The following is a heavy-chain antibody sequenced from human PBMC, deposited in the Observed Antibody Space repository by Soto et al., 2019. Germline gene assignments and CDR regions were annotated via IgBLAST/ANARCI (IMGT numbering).Heavy chain of an antibody. Sequence: GGSLRLSCAASGFTVSSNYMSWVRQAPGKGLEWVSVIYSGGSTYYADSVKGRFTISRDNSKNTLYLQMNSLRAEDTAVYYCARTSRLWFELSAFDIWGQGTMVTVSS. V-gene: IGHV3-66*01. CDR1: GFTVSSNY. J-gene: IGHJ3*02. CDR3: ARTSRLWFELSAFDI. CDR2: IYSGGST. D-gene: IGHD3-10*01.